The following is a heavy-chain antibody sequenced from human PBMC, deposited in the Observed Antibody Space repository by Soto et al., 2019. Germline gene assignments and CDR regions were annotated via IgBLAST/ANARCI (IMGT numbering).Heavy chain of an antibody. Sequence: GASVKVSCKASGYTFTGYYMHWVRQAPGQGLEWMGWINPNSGGTNYAQKFQGRVTMTRDTSISTAYMELSRLRSDDTAVYYCASIYRGSYPYHYAMDVSCQATTGTLS. CDR2: INPNSGGT. CDR1: GYTFTGYY. V-gene: IGHV1-2*02. J-gene: IGHJ6*02. D-gene: IGHD1-26*01. CDR3: ASIYRGSYPYHYAMDV.